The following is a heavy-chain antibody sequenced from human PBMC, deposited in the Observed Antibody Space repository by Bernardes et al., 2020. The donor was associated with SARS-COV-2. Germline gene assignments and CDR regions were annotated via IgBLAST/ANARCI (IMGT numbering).Heavy chain of an antibody. J-gene: IGHJ6*04. CDR1: GFTFSSYS. D-gene: IGHD2-2*01. CDR2: ISSSGSYI. V-gene: IGHV3-21*01. CDR3: ARDLLFCSSSNCYSYGMHV. Sequence: GGSLRLSCAASGFTFSSYSMNWVRQAPGKGLEWVSSISSSGSYIYYADSVKGRFTISRDNAKNSLYLQINSLRAEDTAVYYCARDLLFCSSSNCYSYGMHVWGKGTTDTVS.